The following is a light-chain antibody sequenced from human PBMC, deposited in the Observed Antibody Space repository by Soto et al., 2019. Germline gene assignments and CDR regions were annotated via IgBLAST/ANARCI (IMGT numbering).Light chain of an antibody. CDR3: QQYASL. Sequence: DIQMTQSPSSLSASVGDRVTITCQATQDISHYLNWYQQKPGKAPKLLIYDASNLETGVPSRFSGSGSGTDFTFTISSMQPEAIATYYCQQYASLFGGGTKIEIK. J-gene: IGKJ4*01. V-gene: IGKV1-33*01. CDR1: QDISHY. CDR2: DAS.